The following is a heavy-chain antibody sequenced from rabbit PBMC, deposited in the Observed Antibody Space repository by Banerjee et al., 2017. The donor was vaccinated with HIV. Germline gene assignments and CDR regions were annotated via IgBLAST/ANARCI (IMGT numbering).Heavy chain of an antibody. CDR3: ARWISAGTYGAFFNL. CDR1: GFDFSSYY. J-gene: IGHJ4*01. V-gene: IGHV1S7*01. CDR2: IDPVFGST. D-gene: IGHD7-1*01. Sequence: QLKESGGGLVQPGGSLKLSCKASGFDFSSYYMSWVRQAPGKGLEWIGYIDPVFGSTYYASWVNGRFTISSHNAQNTLYLQLNSLTAADTATYFCARWISAGTYGAFFNLWGPGTLVTVS.